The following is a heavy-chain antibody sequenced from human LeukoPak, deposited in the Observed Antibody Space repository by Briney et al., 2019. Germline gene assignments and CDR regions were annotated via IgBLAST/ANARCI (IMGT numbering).Heavy chain of an antibody. CDR2: IGSSGNTI. D-gene: IGHD4-23*01. CDR3: ARVAPVGHDDYGMDV. V-gene: IGHV3-48*03. Sequence: PGGSLTLSCAASGFTFSSYEMNWVRQAPGKGLEWVSYIGSSGNTIYYAASVKGRFTISRDNGRNSLYLRMNSLRAEDTAVYYCARVAPVGHDDYGMDVWGKGTTVTVSS. J-gene: IGHJ6*04. CDR1: GFTFSSYE.